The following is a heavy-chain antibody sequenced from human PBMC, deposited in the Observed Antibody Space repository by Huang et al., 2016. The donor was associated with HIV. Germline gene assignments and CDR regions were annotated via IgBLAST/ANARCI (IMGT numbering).Heavy chain of an antibody. D-gene: IGHD3-9*01. V-gene: IGHV4-34*01. Sequence: QVQLQQWGAGLLKPSETLSLPCAVYGGSFRAYYWSWIGQPPGKGLEWIGEINHSGNTKYNPSLKRRVIISVDTSKNQFSLKLSSVTAADTAVYYCARGTVRYFDRGGTRYYGMDVWGQGTTVTVSS. CDR2: INHSGNT. CDR3: ARGTVRYFDRGGTRYYGMDV. J-gene: IGHJ6*02. CDR1: GGSFRAYY.